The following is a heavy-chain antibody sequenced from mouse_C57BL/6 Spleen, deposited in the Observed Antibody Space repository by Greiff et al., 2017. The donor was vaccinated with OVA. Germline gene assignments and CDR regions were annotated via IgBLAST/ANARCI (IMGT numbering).Heavy chain of an antibody. D-gene: IGHD1-1*01. CDR2: FYPGSGSI. J-gene: IGHJ4*01. CDR1: GYTFTEYT. CDR3: ARHEEAYYDGSSGGNYAMDY. V-gene: IGHV1-62-2*01. Sequence: QVQLQQSGAELAKPGASVKLSCKASGYTFTEYTIHWVKQRSGQGLEWIGWFYPGSGSIKYNEKFKDKATLTADKSSSTVYMELSRLTSEDSAVYICARHEEAYYDGSSGGNYAMDYWGQGTSVTVSS.